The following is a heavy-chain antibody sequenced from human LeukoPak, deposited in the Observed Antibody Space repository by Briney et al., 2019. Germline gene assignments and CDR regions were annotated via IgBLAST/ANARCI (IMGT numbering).Heavy chain of an antibody. Sequence: SETLSLTCTVSGGSISSYYWSWIRQPPGKGLEWIGYIYYSGSTNYNPSLKSRVTISVDTSKNQFSLKVSSVTAADTAVYYCARGRDGYKRFDYWGQGTLVTVSS. D-gene: IGHD5-24*01. J-gene: IGHJ4*02. CDR3: ARGRDGYKRFDY. V-gene: IGHV4-59*08. CDR1: GGSISSYY. CDR2: IYYSGST.